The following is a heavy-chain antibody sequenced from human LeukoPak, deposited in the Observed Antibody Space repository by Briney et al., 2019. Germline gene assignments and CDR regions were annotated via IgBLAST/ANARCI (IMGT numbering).Heavy chain of an antibody. V-gene: IGHV3-7*05. J-gene: IGHJ3*02. CDR1: GFTFSGYW. CDR3: ARSNDFDI. Sequence: GWSLRLSCAASGFTFSGYWMSWVRQAPGKGLEWVANIKQDGSEKYYVDSVKGRFTLSRDNAKNSLYLQMNSLRAEDTAVYYCARSNDFDIWGQGTMVTVSS. CDR2: IKQDGSEK.